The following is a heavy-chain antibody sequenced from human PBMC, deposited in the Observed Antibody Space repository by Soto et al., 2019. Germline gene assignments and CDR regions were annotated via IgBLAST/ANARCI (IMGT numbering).Heavy chain of an antibody. D-gene: IGHD4-17*01. CDR3: ARHGLTETALPDYYYMDV. CDR1: GGSISSYY. Sequence: SETLSLTCTVSGGSISSYYWSWIRQPPGKGLEWIGYIYYSGSTNYNPSLKSRVTISVDTSKNQFSLKLSSVTAADTAVYYCARHGLTETALPDYYYMDVWGKGTTLSVS. V-gene: IGHV4-59*08. J-gene: IGHJ6*03. CDR2: IYYSGST.